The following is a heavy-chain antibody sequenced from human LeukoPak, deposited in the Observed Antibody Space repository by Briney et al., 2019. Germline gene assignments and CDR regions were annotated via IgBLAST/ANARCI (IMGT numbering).Heavy chain of an antibody. CDR2: INPNSGGT. CDR1: GYTFTGYY. Sequence: ASVKVSCKASGYTFTGYYMHWVRQAPGQGLEWMGRINPNSGGTNYAQKFQGRVTMTRDTSISTAYMELSRLRSDDTAVYYCARERGYSSSWYLLWDQGTLVTVSS. V-gene: IGHV1-2*06. CDR3: ARERGYSSSWYLL. J-gene: IGHJ4*02. D-gene: IGHD6-13*01.